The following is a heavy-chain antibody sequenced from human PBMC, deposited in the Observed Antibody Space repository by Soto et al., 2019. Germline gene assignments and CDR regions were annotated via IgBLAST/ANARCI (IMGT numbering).Heavy chain of an antibody. V-gene: IGHV3-21*06. Sequence: GGSLRLSCTASGFTFTRYSMNWVRQAPGKGLEWVSSISSTTNYIYYGDSMKGRFTISRDNAKNSLYLEMNSLRAEDTAVYYCSRESEDLTSNFDYWGQGTLVTVSS. J-gene: IGHJ4*02. CDR2: ISSTTNYI. CDR1: GFTFTRYS. CDR3: SRESEDLTSNFDY.